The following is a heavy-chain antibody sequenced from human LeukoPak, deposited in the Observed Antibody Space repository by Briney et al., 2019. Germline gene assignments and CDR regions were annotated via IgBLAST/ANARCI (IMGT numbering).Heavy chain of an antibody. V-gene: IGHV1-2*02. D-gene: IGHD3-3*01. Sequence: ASVKVSCKASGYSFTACYIHWVRQAPGQGLEWMGWINPKSGGTDSAEKFGGRVTMSRDTSLRTSYLEVRRLKSDDTAVYYCTRETGANYDPEAFDVWGQGTMVRVSS. CDR1: GYSFTACY. J-gene: IGHJ3*01. CDR3: TRETGANYDPEAFDV. CDR2: INPKSGGT.